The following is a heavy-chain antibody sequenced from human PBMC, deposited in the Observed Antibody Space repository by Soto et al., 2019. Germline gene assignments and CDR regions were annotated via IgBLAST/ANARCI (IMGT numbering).Heavy chain of an antibody. CDR1: GYSFTSYW. CDR2: IDPSDSYT. CDR3: ARHEVATAYYYYGMDV. Sequence: GESLKISCKGSGYSFTSYWISWVRQMPGKGLEWMGRIDPSDSYTNYSPSFQGHVTISADKSISTAYLQWSSLKASDTAMYYCARHEVATAYYYYGMDVWGQGTTVTVSS. D-gene: IGHD5-18*01. J-gene: IGHJ6*02. V-gene: IGHV5-10-1*01.